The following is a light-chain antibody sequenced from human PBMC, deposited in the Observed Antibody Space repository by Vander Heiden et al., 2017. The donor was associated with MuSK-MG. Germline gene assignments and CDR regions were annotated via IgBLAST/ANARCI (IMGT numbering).Light chain of an antibody. V-gene: IGKV1-39*01. CDR1: QSISSY. Sequence: DIQMTQSPSSLSASVGDRVTITCRASQSISSYLNWYQQKPGKAPKLLLYAASSLQSGVPSRFSGSGSGTDFTLTISRLQPQDFATYYCQQSYSTLYTFGQGTKLEIK. CDR3: QQSYSTLYT. CDR2: AAS. J-gene: IGKJ2*01.